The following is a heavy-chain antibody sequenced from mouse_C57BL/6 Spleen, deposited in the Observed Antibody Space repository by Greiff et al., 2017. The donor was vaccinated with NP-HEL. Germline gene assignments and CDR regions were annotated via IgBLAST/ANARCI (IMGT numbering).Heavy chain of an antibody. V-gene: IGHV1-50*01. Sequence: QVQLQQPGAELVKPGASVKLSCKASGYTFTSYWMQWVKQRPGQGLEWIGEIDPSDSYTNYNQKFKGKATLTVDTSSSTAYMQLSSLTSEDSAVYYCARSRGYGNYDAYWGQGTLVTVSA. CDR3: ARSRGYGNYDAY. CDR2: IDPSDSYT. J-gene: IGHJ3*01. D-gene: IGHD2-1*01. CDR1: GYTFTSYW.